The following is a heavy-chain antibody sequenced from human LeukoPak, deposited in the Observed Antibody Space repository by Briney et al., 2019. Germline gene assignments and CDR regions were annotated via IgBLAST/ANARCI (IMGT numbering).Heavy chain of an antibody. CDR3: ARDRHGKDL. CDR2: IQQNGIEK. J-gene: IGHJ5*02. V-gene: IGHV3-7*03. CDR1: GFTFRDFW. D-gene: IGHD1-1*01. Sequence: GGSLRLPCAASGFTFRDFWMSWVGQAPGKGLGGVANIQQNGIEKYSVEGRFAISRVHVNSLLYLRINSLRADATAMYYCARDRHGKDLWGQGTLVTVSS.